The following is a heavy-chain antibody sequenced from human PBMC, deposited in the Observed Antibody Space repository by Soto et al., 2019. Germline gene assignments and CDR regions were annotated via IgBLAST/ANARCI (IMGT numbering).Heavy chain of an antibody. CDR3: ARGRGYYDTRGYSGYYFDY. CDR2: IYNSDTT. D-gene: IGHD3-22*01. Sequence: GGSLRLSCAASGFTVSTNYMSWVRQAPGKGLECVSFIYNSDTTYYVDSVKGRFTISRDSSKNTLYLQMNSLRAEDTAVYYCARGRGYYDTRGYSGYYFDYWGQGILVTVSS. J-gene: IGHJ4*02. CDR1: GFTVSTNY. V-gene: IGHV3-53*01.